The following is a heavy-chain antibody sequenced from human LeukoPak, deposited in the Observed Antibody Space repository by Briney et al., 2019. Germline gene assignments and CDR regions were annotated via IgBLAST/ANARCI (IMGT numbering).Heavy chain of an antibody. CDR3: ARGADDSSGYYGGDY. CDR1: GYTFTGYY. V-gene: IGHV1-2*02. D-gene: IGHD3-22*01. Sequence: GASAKVSCKASGYTFTGYYMHWVRQAPGQGLEWMGWINPNSGGTNYAQKFQGRVTMTRDTSISTAYMELSRLRSDDTAVYYCARGADDSSGYYGGDYWGQGTLVTVSS. CDR2: INPNSGGT. J-gene: IGHJ4*02.